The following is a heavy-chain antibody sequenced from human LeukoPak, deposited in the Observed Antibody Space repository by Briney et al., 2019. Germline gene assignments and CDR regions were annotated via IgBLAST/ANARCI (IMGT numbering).Heavy chain of an antibody. CDR2: ISGSGDTT. Sequence: GGSLRLSCAASGFTFSSYALSWVRQAPGKGLEWVSAISGSGDTTFYADSVKGRFTISRDNSKNTLYLQTSSLRADDTAVYYCTKGYVTRGGSFDPWGQGTLVTVSS. J-gene: IGHJ5*02. CDR3: TKGYVTRGGSFDP. CDR1: GFTFSSYA. V-gene: IGHV3-23*01. D-gene: IGHD2-2*01.